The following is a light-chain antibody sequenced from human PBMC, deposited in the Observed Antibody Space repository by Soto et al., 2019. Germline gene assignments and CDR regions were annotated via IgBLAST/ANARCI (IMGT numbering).Light chain of an antibody. CDR1: HPVSFW. J-gene: IGKJ1*01. Sequence: DIQMTQTPPTLSASVGDRVTITWRAIHPVSFWLAWYHQKPGKAPKLLIYDASSLQSGVSSRFSGSESGTDFTLTISSLQPDDFATYNCQQCNSYPWTFGQGTEVDIK. CDR2: DAS. CDR3: QQCNSYPWT. V-gene: IGKV1-5*01.